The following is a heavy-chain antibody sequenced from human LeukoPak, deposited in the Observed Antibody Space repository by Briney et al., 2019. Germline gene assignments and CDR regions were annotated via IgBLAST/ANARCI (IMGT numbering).Heavy chain of an antibody. J-gene: IGHJ4*01. CDR1: AFTFSSYW. Sequence: GKSLRLSCAASAFTFSSYWMNWVRQAPGKGLEWVASIRQDGGEKSYVDSVKGRFTISRDNTKNSLYLQMSSLRAEDTAVYYCARDGTAAGLYFDLWGQGTLVTVSS. CDR3: ARDGTAAGLYFDL. V-gene: IGHV3-7*01. CDR2: IRQDGGEK. D-gene: IGHD6-13*01.